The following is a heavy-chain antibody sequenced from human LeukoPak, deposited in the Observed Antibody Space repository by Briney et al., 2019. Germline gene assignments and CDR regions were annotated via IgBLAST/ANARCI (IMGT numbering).Heavy chain of an antibody. V-gene: IGHV3-30-3*01. Sequence: PGGSLRLSCAASGFSFSSYAMHWVRQAPGEGLEWVAVISFDGSNKYYADSVKGRFTISRDSPKNTLYLQMNSLRAEDTALYYCAREKDNYADFWGQGTLVTVSS. J-gene: IGHJ4*02. CDR1: GFSFSSYA. CDR3: AREKDNYADF. CDR2: ISFDGSNK.